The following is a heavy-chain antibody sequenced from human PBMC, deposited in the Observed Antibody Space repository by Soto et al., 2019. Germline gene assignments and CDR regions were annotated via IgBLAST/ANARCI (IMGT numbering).Heavy chain of an antibody. CDR3: AKILPLAATKSDY. CDR1: GFTFRSYG. V-gene: IGHV3-30*18. CDR2: ISYDGSNK. J-gene: IGHJ4*02. D-gene: IGHD2-8*01. Sequence: QVQLVESGGGVVQPGRSLRLSCAASGFTFRSYGMHWVRQAPGKGLEWVAVISYDGSNKYYADSVKGRFTISRDNSKNTLYLQMNSLRAEDTAVYYCAKILPLAATKSDYWGQGTLVTVSS.